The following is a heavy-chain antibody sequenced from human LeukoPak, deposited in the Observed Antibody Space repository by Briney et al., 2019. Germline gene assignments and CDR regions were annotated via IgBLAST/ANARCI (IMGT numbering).Heavy chain of an antibody. J-gene: IGHJ6*04. CDR2: INSDGSAT. Sequence: GGSLRLSCAASGFTFSNYWMHWVRQAPEKGLVWVSRINSDGSATNYADSVKGRFTISRDNAKNTLYLQMNSLRAEDTAVYYCAELAITMIGGVWGKGTTVTISS. CDR1: GFTFSNYW. CDR3: AELAITMIGGV. V-gene: IGHV3-74*01. D-gene: IGHD3-10*02.